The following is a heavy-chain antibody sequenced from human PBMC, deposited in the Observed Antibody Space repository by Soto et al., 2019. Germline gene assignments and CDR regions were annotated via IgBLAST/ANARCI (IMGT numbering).Heavy chain of an antibody. V-gene: IGHV1-18*01. Sequence: ASVKVSCKASGYTFTSYGISWVRQAPGQGLEWMGWISAYNGNTNYAQKLQVRVTMTTDTSTRTAYMELRSLRSDDTAVYYCAREWGGDGYNYGYFDYWGQGTLVTVSS. CDR3: AREWGGDGYNYGYFDY. J-gene: IGHJ4*02. D-gene: IGHD5-12*01. CDR2: ISAYNGNT. CDR1: GYTFTSYG.